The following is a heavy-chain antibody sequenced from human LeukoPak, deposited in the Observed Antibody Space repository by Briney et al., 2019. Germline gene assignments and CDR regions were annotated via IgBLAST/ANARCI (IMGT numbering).Heavy chain of an antibody. D-gene: IGHD6-6*01. CDR2: IYYSGST. CDR1: GASMTNYY. CDR3: ARAGQFISARPITFDY. Sequence: SETLSLTCTVSGASMTNYYWAWIRQPPGKGLEWIGYIYYSGSTNYNPSLKSRVTISVDTSKNQFSLKLSSVTAADTAVYYCARAGQFISARPITFDYWGQGSLVTVSS. V-gene: IGHV4-59*01. J-gene: IGHJ4*02.